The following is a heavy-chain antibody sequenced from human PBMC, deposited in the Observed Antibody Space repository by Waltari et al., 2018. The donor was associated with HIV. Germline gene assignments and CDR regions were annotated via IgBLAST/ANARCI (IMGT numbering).Heavy chain of an antibody. D-gene: IGHD6-13*01. J-gene: IGHJ6*02. CDR1: GFTFSNYG. CDR2: IRGRGGST. V-gene: IGHV3-23*01. CDR3: VKEHQYSHSWYSYYGMDV. Sequence: EVQVLESGGALVQPGGSLRLSCAASGFTFSNYGMSWVRQAPGKGLGWVSTIRGRGGSTYYADSVKGRFTVSRDNSKNTLYLQMNALRAEDTAVYFCVKEHQYSHSWYSYYGMDVWGQGTTVTVSS.